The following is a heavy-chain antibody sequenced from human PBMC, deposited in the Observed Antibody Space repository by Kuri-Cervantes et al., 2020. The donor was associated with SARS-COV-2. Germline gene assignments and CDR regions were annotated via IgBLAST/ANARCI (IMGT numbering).Heavy chain of an antibody. D-gene: IGHD2-21*01. J-gene: IGHJ4*02. CDR1: GFNFSRTD. V-gene: IGHV3-30*18. CDR2: ISHDGKNK. Sequence: GGSLRLSCAASGFNFSRTDMHWVRQAPGKGLEWVAVISHDGKNKKCIASGKGRFTISRDDSQNTLYLHMKSLRREDTAMYYCAKDRVGVQDFWGQGTLVTVS. CDR3: AKDRVGVQDF.